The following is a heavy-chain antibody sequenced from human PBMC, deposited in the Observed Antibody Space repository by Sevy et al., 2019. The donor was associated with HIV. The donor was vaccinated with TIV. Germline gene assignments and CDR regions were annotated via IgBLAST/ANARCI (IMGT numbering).Heavy chain of an antibody. J-gene: IGHJ4*02. Sequence: GGSLRLSCAGSGFTFSDYYMDWVRQAPGKGLEWVGRIRNKANSDTTEYAAAVKGRFTISKDDSKNSLYLQVNSLKTEDTAVYYCAGDVGGNSDDYWGQGTLVTVSS. CDR2: IRNKANSDTT. CDR1: GFTFSDYY. D-gene: IGHD2-21*02. CDR3: AGDVGGNSDDY. V-gene: IGHV3-72*01.